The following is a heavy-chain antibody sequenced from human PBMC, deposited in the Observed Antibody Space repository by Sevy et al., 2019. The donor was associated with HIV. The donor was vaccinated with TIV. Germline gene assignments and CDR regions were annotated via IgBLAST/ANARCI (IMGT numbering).Heavy chain of an antibody. J-gene: IGHJ5*02. CDR2: ISSSGSTI. D-gene: IGHD2-2*01. Sequence: GGSLRLSCAASGFTFSDYYMSWIRQAPGKGLEWVSYISSSGSTIYYADSVKGGFTITRDNTKNSRYLQMNSLRAEDTAVYYCARDALGVVVPAVNNWFDPWGQGTLVTVSS. CDR1: GFTFSDYY. V-gene: IGHV3-11*01. CDR3: ARDALGVVVPAVNNWFDP.